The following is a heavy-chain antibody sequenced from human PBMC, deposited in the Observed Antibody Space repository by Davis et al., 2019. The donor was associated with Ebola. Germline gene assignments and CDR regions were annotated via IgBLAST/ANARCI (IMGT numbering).Heavy chain of an antibody. D-gene: IGHD5-18*01. CDR3: ASLDTAMDY. V-gene: IGHV3-7*01. J-gene: IGHJ4*02. Sequence: GESLKISCAVSGFTFSSYWMNWVRQAPGKGLEWVAIIKQDGSEKYYADSVKGRFTISRDNSKNTLYLQMNSLRAEDTAVYYCASLDTAMDYWGQGTLVTVSS. CDR2: IKQDGSEK. CDR1: GFTFSSYW.